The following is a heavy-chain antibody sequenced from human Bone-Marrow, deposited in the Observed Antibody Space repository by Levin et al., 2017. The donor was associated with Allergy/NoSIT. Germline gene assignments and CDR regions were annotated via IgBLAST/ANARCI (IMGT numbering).Heavy chain of an antibody. CDR3: ATSYEIGSYDN. CDR2: FDPEEGET. CDR1: GYTLAEMS. V-gene: IGHV1-24*01. J-gene: IGHJ4*02. Sequence: GESLKISCKVSGYTLAEMSLHWVRQTPEAGLEWMGGFDPEEGETILAQRFQGRVSVTEDPSTDTAYMELSSLRSEDTAVYYCATSYEIGSYDNWGQGTLVTVSS. D-gene: IGHD1-26*01.